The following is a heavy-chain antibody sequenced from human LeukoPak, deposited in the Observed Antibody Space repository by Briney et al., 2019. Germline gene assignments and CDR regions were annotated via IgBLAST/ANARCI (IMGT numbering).Heavy chain of an antibody. J-gene: IGHJ4*02. Sequence: GGSLRLSCAASGFTFSSCSMNWVRQAPGKGLEWVSSISSSSSYIYYADSVKGRFTISRDNSKNTLYPQMNSLRAEDTAVYYCAAHSSGWYDGLLDYWGQGTLVTVSS. CDR2: ISSSSSYI. D-gene: IGHD6-19*01. CDR3: AAHSSGWYDGLLDY. CDR1: GFTFSSCS. V-gene: IGHV3-21*04.